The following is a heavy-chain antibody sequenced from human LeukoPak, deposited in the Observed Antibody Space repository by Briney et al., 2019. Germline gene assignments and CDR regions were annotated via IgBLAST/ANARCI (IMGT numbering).Heavy chain of an antibody. J-gene: IGHJ4*02. Sequence: GSLRLSCAASGFTFGSYNMNWVRQAPGKGLEWVSSISSSSSNIYYADSVKGRFTISRDNAKNSLYLQMNSLRAEDTAVYYCARVEVGYWGQGTLVTVSS. V-gene: IGHV3-21*01. CDR2: ISSSSSNI. CDR1: GFTFGSYN. CDR3: ARVEVGY. D-gene: IGHD3-10*01.